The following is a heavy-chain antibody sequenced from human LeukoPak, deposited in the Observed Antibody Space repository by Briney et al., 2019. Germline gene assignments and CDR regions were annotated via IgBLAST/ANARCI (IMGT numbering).Heavy chain of an antibody. J-gene: IGHJ3*02. V-gene: IGHV4-34*01. CDR3: ARGETNDAFDI. CDR1: GGSFSSYY. Sequence: SETLSLTCAVYGGSFSSYYWGWIRQPPGKGLEWIGSIYYSGSTYYNPSLKSRVTISVDTSKNQFSLKLSSVTAADTAVYYCARGETNDAFDIRGQGTMVTVSS. CDR2: IYYSGST.